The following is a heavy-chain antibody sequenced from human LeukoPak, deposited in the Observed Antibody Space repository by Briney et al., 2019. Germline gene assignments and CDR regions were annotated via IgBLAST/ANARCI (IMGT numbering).Heavy chain of an antibody. CDR2: ISYDGSNK. D-gene: IGHD3-3*01. Sequence: GGSLRLSCAASGFTFSSYAMHWVRQAPGKGLEWVAAISYDGSNKYYADSVKGRFTISRDNSKNTLYLQMNSLRAEDTAVYYCARGVRFLEWLYLDYWGQGTTVTVSS. V-gene: IGHV3-30*01. CDR3: ARGVRFLEWLYLDY. J-gene: IGHJ4*03. CDR1: GFTFSSYA.